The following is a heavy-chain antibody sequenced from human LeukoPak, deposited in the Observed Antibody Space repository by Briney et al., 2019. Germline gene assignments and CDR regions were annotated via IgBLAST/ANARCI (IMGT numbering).Heavy chain of an antibody. CDR1: GGSFSAYY. V-gene: IGHV4-34*01. D-gene: IGHD4-23*01. CDR2: ISHSGST. CDR3: ATGGTTVVIDY. Sequence: SETLSLTCAVYGGSFSAYYWSWIRQPPGKGLEWIGEISHSGSTNYNPSLKSRVTISVGTSKNQFSLKLSSVTAADTAVYYCATGGTTVVIDYWGQGTLVTVSS. J-gene: IGHJ4*02.